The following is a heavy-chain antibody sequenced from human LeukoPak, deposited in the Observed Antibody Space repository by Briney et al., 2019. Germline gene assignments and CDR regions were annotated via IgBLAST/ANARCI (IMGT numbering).Heavy chain of an antibody. J-gene: IGHJ5*02. CDR1: GFTFSSYA. V-gene: IGHV3-30-3*01. CDR2: ISYDGSNK. D-gene: IGHD5-18*01. CDR3: ARSTAMVTLGFDP. Sequence: GRSLRLSCAASGFTFSSYAMHWVRQAPGKGLEWVAVISYDGSNKYYVDSVKGRFTISRDNSKNTLYLQMNSLRAEDTAVYYCARSTAMVTLGFDPWGQGTLVTVSS.